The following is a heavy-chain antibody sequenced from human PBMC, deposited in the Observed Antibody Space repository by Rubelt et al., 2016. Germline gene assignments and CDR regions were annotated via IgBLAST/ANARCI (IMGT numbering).Heavy chain of an antibody. D-gene: IGHD3-22*01. CDR3: ARRRRDSSAYVFDY. V-gene: IGHV5-51*01. Sequence: QMPGKGLEWMGIIYPGNSDTRYSPSFQGQVTISADKSISTAYLQWSSLRASDTAMYYCARRRRDSSAYVFDYWGQGSLVTVSP. J-gene: IGHJ4*02. CDR2: IYPGNSDT.